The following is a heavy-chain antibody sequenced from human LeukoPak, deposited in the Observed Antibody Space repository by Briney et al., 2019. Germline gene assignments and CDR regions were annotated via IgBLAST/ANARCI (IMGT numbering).Heavy chain of an antibody. CDR2: INPNSGDT. V-gene: IGHV1-2*02. Sequence: ASVKVSCKASGFTLIDYIHWVRQDPRQGLQWMGWINPNSGDTEYAQKFQGRVTMTRDTSISTAYMELSRLRSDDTAVYYCARDQSWFDAFDIWGQGTMVTVSS. J-gene: IGHJ3*02. CDR3: ARDQSWFDAFDI. D-gene: IGHD3-9*01. CDR1: GFTLIDY.